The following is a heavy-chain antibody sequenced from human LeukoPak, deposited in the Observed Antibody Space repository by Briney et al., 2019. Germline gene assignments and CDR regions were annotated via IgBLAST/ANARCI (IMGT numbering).Heavy chain of an antibody. Sequence: GESLKISCKGSGYSFTNYWIGWVRQMPGKGLEWMGIIYPGDSDTRYSPSFQGQVTISADKSISTAYLQWSSLKASDTAMYYCARRALRFLEWLGAFDIWGQGTMVTVSS. V-gene: IGHV5-51*01. CDR3: ARRALRFLEWLGAFDI. CDR2: IYPGDSDT. J-gene: IGHJ3*02. D-gene: IGHD3-3*01. CDR1: GYSFTNYW.